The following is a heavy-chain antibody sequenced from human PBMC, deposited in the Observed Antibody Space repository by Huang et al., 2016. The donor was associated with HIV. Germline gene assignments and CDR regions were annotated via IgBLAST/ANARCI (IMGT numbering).Heavy chain of an antibody. CDR2: ISAYNGDI. CDR1: GYTFSTYG. J-gene: IGHJ4*02. CDR3: ARKATVTAGIDY. D-gene: IGHD4-17*01. V-gene: IGHV1-18*01. Sequence: QIQLVQSAAEVKKPGASVKVSCRASGYTFSTYGISWVRQAPGQGLEWSGWISAYNGDIKSAQNFKGRLTRTTDTSTLTAYMELRSLRSDDTALYYCARKATVTAGIDYWGQGTLVTVSS.